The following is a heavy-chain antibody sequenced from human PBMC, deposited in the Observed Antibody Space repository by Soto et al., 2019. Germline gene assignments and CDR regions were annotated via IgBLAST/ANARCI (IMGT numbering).Heavy chain of an antibody. D-gene: IGHD3-3*01. CDR3: TRDHPAYDFWSGYTPY. J-gene: IGHJ4*02. CDR1: GFTFGDYA. CDR2: IRSKAYGGTT. V-gene: IGHV3-49*03. Sequence: PGGSLRLSCTASGFTFGDYAMSWFRQAPGKGLEWVGFIRSKAYGGTTEYAASVKGRFTISRDDSKSIAYLQMNSLKTEDTAVYYCTRDHPAYDFWSGYTPYLGQGDVVTVSS.